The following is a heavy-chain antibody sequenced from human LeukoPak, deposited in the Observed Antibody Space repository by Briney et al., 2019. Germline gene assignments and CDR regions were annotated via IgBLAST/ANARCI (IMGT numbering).Heavy chain of an antibody. Sequence: GGSPRLSCAASGVTVSSNYMTWVRQAPGKGLEWLSVIYSGGDTYYADSVKGRFSISRDNSKNTLYLQMNCLRAEDTALYYCARRSGEGFFDYWGQGTLVTVSS. D-gene: IGHD1-26*01. CDR1: GVTVSSNY. CDR3: ARRSGEGFFDY. V-gene: IGHV3-66*01. CDR2: IYSGGDT. J-gene: IGHJ4*02.